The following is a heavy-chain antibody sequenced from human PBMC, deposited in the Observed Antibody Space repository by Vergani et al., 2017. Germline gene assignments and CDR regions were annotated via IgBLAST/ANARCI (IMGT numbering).Heavy chain of an antibody. J-gene: IGHJ4*02. D-gene: IGHD5-12*01. CDR1: GFTFSSYA. CDR3: TKGSRGYTGYFFDY. Sequence: EVQLVESGGGLVQPGGSLRLSCAASGFTFSSYAMHWVRQAPGKGLEWVSSVSGSSATPYYADSVKGRFIISRDNSKNTLHLQMNSLRADDTAVYYCTKGSRGYTGYFFDYWGQGTLATVSS. CDR2: VSGSSATP. V-gene: IGHV3-23*04.